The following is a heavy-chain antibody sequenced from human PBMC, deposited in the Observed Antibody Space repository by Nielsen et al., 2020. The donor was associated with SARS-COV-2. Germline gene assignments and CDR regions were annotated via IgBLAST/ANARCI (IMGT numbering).Heavy chain of an antibody. CDR1: GGSISSYY. CDR2: IYYSGST. CDR3: ARHIPHSDFWSGYSPKNWFDP. J-gene: IGHJ5*02. Sequence: SETLSLTCTVSGGSISSYYWSWIRQPPGKGLEWIGYIYYSGSTNYNPSLKSRVTISVDTSKNQFSLKLSSVTAADTAVYYCARHIPHSDFWSGYSPKNWFDPWGQGTLVTVPS. V-gene: IGHV4-59*08. D-gene: IGHD3-3*01.